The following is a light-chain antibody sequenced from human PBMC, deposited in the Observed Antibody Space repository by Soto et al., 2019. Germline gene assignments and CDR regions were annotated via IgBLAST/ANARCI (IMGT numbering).Light chain of an antibody. Sequence: DIVMTQSPDSLAVSLGERATINCKSSQSVLYSSNNKNYLAWYQQKLGQPPKLLIYWASTRESGVPDRFSGSGSGTDFTLTISSLQAEDVAVYYCQQYYSTPAWTFGQGTKVEI. J-gene: IGKJ1*01. CDR1: QSVLYSSNNKNY. V-gene: IGKV4-1*01. CDR2: WAS. CDR3: QQYYSTPAWT.